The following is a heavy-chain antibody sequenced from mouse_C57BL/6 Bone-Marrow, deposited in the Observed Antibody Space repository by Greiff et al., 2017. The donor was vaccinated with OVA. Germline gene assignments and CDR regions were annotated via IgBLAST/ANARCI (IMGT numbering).Heavy chain of an antibody. CDR3: ARIRGIYYGSSYAMDY. CDR1: GFSLSTFGMG. D-gene: IGHD1-1*01. CDR2: IGWDDDK. V-gene: IGHV8-8*01. Sequence: QVTLKVSGPGILQPSQSLSLTCSFSGFSLSTFGMGVGWIRQPSGQGRECLAHIGWDDDKYYNPALKSGLTISKDTSKKQVFLRIANVDTADTATYCGARIRGIYYGSSYAMDYWGQGTSVTVSS. J-gene: IGHJ4*01.